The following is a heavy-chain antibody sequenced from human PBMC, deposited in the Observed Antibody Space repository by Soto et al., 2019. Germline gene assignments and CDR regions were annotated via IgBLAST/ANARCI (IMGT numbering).Heavy chain of an antibody. V-gene: IGHV3-23*01. Sequence: EVQLLESGGGLVQPGGSLRLSCAASGFVFSSYAMSWVRQAPGKGLEGVSTISGSGGNTYYADSVKGRFTISRDNSKNTLYLQMNSLRAEDTALYYCAKDPRVHYYGSGSSSYWGQGTLVIVSS. CDR2: ISGSGGNT. J-gene: IGHJ4*02. CDR3: AKDPRVHYYGSGSSSY. CDR1: GFVFSSYA. D-gene: IGHD3-10*01.